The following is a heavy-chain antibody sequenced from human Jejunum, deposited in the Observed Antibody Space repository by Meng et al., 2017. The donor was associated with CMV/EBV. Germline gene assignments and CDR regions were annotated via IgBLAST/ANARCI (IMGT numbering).Heavy chain of an antibody. V-gene: IGHV3-30*02. CDR2: VQSDGSRQ. Sequence: HVQFVGSGGGVFQPGGLLRLSCAASGFSVSTFGMHWVRQAPGKGLEWVAFVQSDGSRQNYAASLKGRFTISRDNSKNTLSLQMNSLRVDDTAVYSCAKEVFGRSFFDYWGQGILVTVSS. D-gene: IGHD1-26*01. CDR1: GFSVSTFG. J-gene: IGHJ4*02. CDR3: AKEVFGRSFFDY.